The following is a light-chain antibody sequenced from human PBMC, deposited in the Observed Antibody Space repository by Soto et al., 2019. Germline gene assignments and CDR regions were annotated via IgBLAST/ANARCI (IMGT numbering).Light chain of an antibody. CDR2: GAS. CDR1: QSVTSDY. J-gene: IGKJ1*01. CDR3: QHYGHALWA. V-gene: IGKV3-20*01. Sequence: EVVVTQSPGTLSLSPGERATLSCRASQSVTSDYLAWYQQKPGQSTRLLMSGASRRATGVTDRFSGSGSGIYFPLTISGLEPVDFAVYYCQHYGHALWAFGQGTKVEIK.